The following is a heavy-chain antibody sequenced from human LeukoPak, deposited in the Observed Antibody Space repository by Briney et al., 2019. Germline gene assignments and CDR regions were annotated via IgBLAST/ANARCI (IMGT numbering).Heavy chain of an antibody. CDR2: ISSVGTHL. CDR1: GFLFSDYS. V-gene: IGHV3-21*06. Sequence: GGSLRLSCAASGFLFSDYSMNWVRQAPGKGLEWVSSISSVGTHLFYAQSVRGRFTISRETAKNSVYLELNNLTDEDTAVYYCTGGYCGGDCYFQTFQVWGQGNLVIVS. J-gene: IGHJ1*01. CDR3: TGGYCGGDCYFQTFQV. D-gene: IGHD2-21*02.